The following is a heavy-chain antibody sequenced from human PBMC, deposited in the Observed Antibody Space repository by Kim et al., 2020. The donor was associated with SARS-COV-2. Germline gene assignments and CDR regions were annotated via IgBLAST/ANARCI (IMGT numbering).Heavy chain of an antibody. D-gene: IGHD6-19*01. CDR1: GFTFGDYA. CDR3: AKEIAVAAMEDAFDI. CDR2: ISWNSGSI. V-gene: IGHV3-9*01. Sequence: GGSLRLSCAASGFTFGDYAMHWVRQAPGKGLEWVSGISWNSGSIGYADSVKGRFTISRDNAKNSLYLQMNSLIAEDTALYYCAKEIAVAAMEDAFDIWGQGTMVTVSS. J-gene: IGHJ3*02.